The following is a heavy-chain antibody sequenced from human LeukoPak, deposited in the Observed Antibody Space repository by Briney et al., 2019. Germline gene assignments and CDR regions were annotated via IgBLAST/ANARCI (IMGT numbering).Heavy chain of an antibody. CDR3: ARGELLFDH. V-gene: IGHV1-46*01. Sequence: ASVKVSCKASGYSITSFFIHWVRQAPGQGLEWMGIINPSDGTSTYARKFQDKLTMTSDTSTSTVYMELSSLKYEDTAVYYCARGELLFDHWGQGALVTVSS. J-gene: IGHJ5*02. D-gene: IGHD1-7*01. CDR1: GYSITSFF. CDR2: INPSDGTS.